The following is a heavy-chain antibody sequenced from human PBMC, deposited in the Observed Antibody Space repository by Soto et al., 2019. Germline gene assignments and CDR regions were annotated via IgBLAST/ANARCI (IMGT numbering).Heavy chain of an antibody. V-gene: IGHV1-69*02. CDR3: AGVARDGYNLFPPG. D-gene: IGHD5-12*01. CDR2: IIPILGIA. J-gene: IGHJ4*02. Sequence: SVKVSCKASGGTFSSYTISWVRQAPGQGLEWMGRIIPILGIANYAQKFQGRVTITSDKSTSTAYIELSSLRSEDTAVYYCAGVARDGYNLFPPGWGQGTLVTVSS. CDR1: GGTFSSYT.